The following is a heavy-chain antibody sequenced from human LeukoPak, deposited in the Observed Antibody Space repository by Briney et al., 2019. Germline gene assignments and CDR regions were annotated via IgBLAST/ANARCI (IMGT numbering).Heavy chain of an antibody. CDR2: INHSGST. CDR1: GGSFSGYY. CDR3: ARLMRRGSYGYSWFDP. J-gene: IGHJ5*02. V-gene: IGHV4-34*01. D-gene: IGHD1-26*01. Sequence: SETLSLTCAVYGGSFSGYYWSWIRQPPGKGLEWIGEINHSGSTNYNPSLKSRVTISVDTSKNQFSLKLSSVTAADTAVYYCARLMRRGSYGYSWFDPWGQGTLVTVSS.